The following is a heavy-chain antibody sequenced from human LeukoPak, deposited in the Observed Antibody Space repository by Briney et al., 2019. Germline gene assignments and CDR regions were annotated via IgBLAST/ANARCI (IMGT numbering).Heavy chain of an antibody. CDR2: INHSGST. J-gene: IGHJ4*02. CDR1: GYSISSGYY. CDR3: ARLGARYFDYLSSLNSYFDY. V-gene: IGHV4-38-2*02. D-gene: IGHD3-9*01. Sequence: SETLSLTCTVSGYSISSGYYWGWIRQPPGKGLEWIGSINHSGSTNYNPSLKSRVTISVDTSKNQFSLKLSSVTAADTAVYYCARLGARYFDYLSSLNSYFDYWGQGTLVTVSS.